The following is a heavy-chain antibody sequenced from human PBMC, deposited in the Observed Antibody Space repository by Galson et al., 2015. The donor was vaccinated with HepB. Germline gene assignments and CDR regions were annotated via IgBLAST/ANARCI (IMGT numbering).Heavy chain of an antibody. CDR3: ARWKMTTEGLMGWFDP. J-gene: IGHJ5*02. V-gene: IGHV4-39*01. Sequence: ETLSLTCTVSGGSISSSSYYWGWIRQPPGKGLEWIGSIYYSGSTYYNPSLKSRVTISVDTSKNQFSLKLSSVTAADTTVYYCARWKMTTEGLMGWFDPWGQGTLVTVSA. CDR2: IYYSGST. D-gene: IGHD2-8*01. CDR1: GGSISSSSYY.